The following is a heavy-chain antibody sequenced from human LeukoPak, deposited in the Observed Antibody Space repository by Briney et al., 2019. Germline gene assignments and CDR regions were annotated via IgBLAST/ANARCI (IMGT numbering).Heavy chain of an antibody. J-gene: IGHJ4*02. V-gene: IGHV1-69*05. D-gene: IGHD1-26*01. CDR1: GGTFSSYD. Sequence: SVKVSCKASGGTFSSYDISWVRQAPGQGLEWMGRIIPIFGTANYAQKFQGRVTITTHESTSTAYMALSSLRSEDTPVYYCASGGIVGATGYFDFWGQGTLVTVPS. CDR3: ASGGIVGATGYFDF. CDR2: IIPIFGTA.